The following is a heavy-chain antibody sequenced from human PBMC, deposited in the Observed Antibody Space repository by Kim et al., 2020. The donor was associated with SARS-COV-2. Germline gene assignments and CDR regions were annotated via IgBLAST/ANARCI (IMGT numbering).Heavy chain of an antibody. CDR3: AKHPVLWFGELNWFDP. J-gene: IGHJ5*02. D-gene: IGHD3-10*01. CDR2: ISGSGGST. Sequence: GGSLRLSCAASGFTFSSYAMSWVRQAPGKGLEWVSAISGSGGSTYYADSVKGRFTISRDNSKNTLYLQMNSLRAEDTAVYYCAKHPVLWFGELNWFDPWGQGTLVTVSS. V-gene: IGHV3-23*01. CDR1: GFTFSSYA.